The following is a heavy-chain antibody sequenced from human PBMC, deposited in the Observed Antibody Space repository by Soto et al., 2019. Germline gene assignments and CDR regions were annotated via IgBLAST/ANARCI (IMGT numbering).Heavy chain of an antibody. CDR3: AREKPTVTKYYFDY. D-gene: IGHD4-17*01. CDR2: ISYSGST. CDR1: GGSISSGGSY. Sequence: PSETLSLTCTVSGGSISSGGSYWSWIRQHPGKGLEWIGYISYSGSTYYNPSLKSRLTISVDTSKNQFSLNLSSVTAADTAVYYCAREKPTVTKYYFDYWGQGTLVTVSS. J-gene: IGHJ4*02. V-gene: IGHV4-31*02.